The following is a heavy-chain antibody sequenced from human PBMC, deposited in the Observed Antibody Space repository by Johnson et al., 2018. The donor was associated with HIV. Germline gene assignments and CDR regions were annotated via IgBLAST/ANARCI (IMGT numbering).Heavy chain of an antibody. J-gene: IGHJ3*02. D-gene: IGHD6-19*01. CDR2: ISYDGSNK. CDR1: GFTFGSYG. Sequence: QVQLVESGGGVVQPWRSLRLSCAASGFTFGSYGMHWVRQAPGKGLEWVAVISYDGSNKYSADSVKGRFTISRDDSKNTLYLQMNSLVPEDTAVYYCARVRRSGWYDNDAFDIWGQGTMVTVSS. CDR3: ARVRRSGWYDNDAFDI. V-gene: IGHV3-30*03.